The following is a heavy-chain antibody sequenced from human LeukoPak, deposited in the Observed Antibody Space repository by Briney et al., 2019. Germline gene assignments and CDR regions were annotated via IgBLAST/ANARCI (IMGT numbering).Heavy chain of an antibody. CDR1: GFTVSINY. Sequence: GGSLRLSCAASGFTVSINYMSWVRQAPGKGLEWVSVIYSGGTTYYADSVKGRFTISRDNSRNTLYLQMNSLRAEDTAVYYCARGKVGVYDAFDIWGQGTMVTVSS. CDR3: ARGKVGVYDAFDI. CDR2: IYSGGTT. V-gene: IGHV3-66*01. D-gene: IGHD1-26*01. J-gene: IGHJ3*02.